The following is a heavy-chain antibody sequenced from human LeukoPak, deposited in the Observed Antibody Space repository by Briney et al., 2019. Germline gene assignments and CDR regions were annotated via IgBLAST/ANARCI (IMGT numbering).Heavy chain of an antibody. CDR3: AKQRSVSTEFSDY. D-gene: IGHD1-14*01. CDR1: GFTFSSYA. CDR2: ISGSGGST. Sequence: GGSLRLSCAASGFTFSSYATSWVRQAPGKGLEWVSAISGSGGSTYYADSVKGRFTISRDNSKNTLYLQMNSLRAEDTAVYYCAKQRSVSTEFSDYWGQGTLVTVSS. J-gene: IGHJ4*02. V-gene: IGHV3-23*01.